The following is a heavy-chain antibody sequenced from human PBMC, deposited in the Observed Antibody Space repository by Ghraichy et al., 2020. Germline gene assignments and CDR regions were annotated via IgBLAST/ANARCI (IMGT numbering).Heavy chain of an antibody. Sequence: SGPTLVKPTQTLTLTCTLSGFSLHTNPVAVGWIRQPPGKALEWLALIYCNGDERYSPSLNSRLTITQDTSNHQVVLTLTNMDPVDTATYYCAHRMSSGYYGLNYWGQGTLVTVSS. CDR1: GFSLHTNPVA. J-gene: IGHJ4*02. CDR2: IYCNGDE. D-gene: IGHD6-19*01. CDR3: AHRMSSGYYGLNY. V-gene: IGHV2-5*01.